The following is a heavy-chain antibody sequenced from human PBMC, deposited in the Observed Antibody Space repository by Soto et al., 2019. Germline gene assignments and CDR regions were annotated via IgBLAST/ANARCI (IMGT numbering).Heavy chain of an antibody. CDR3: ARDLEYSSSGNY. Sequence: GGSLRLSCAASGFTVSGNYMSWVRQAPGKGLEWVSVIYSGGSTYYADSVKGRFTISRDNSKNTLYLQMNSLRAEDTAVYYCARDLEYSSSGNYWGQGTLVTVSS. D-gene: IGHD6-6*01. V-gene: IGHV3-66*01. J-gene: IGHJ4*02. CDR2: IYSGGST. CDR1: GFTVSGNY.